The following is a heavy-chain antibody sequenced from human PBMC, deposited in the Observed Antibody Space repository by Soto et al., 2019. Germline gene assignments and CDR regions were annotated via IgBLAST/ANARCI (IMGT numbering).Heavy chain of an antibody. CDR3: AKVGFGELLSHHGSLYYYYMDV. D-gene: IGHD3-10*01. J-gene: IGHJ6*03. CDR1: GFTFSSYG. V-gene: IGHV3-30*18. CDR2: ISYDGSNK. Sequence: QVQLVESGGGVVQPGRSLRLSCAASGFTFSSYGMHWVRQAPGKGLEWVAVISYDGSNKYYADSVKGRFTISRDNSKNTQYLQMNSLRAEDTAVYYCAKVGFGELLSHHGSLYYYYMDVWGKGTTVTVSS.